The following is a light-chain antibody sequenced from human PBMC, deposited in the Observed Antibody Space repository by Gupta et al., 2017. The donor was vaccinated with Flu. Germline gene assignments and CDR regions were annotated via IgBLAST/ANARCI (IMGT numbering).Light chain of an antibody. CDR1: NSDIGAYDY. V-gene: IGLV2-14*01. J-gene: IGLJ2*01. CDR3: DSYGAVWV. CDR2: GSS. Sequence: GKSIAISCTGTNSDIGAYDYVSWYQQHQANALMLIIYGSSTRPSGVSSRFSGSNTATTPSLTVSGGEAEDEYYYYSDSYGAVWVFGGGTKLTVL.